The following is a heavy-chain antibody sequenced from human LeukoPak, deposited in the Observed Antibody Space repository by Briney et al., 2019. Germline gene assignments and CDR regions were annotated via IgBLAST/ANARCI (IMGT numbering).Heavy chain of an antibody. D-gene: IGHD3-22*01. CDR3: ARRPQYYYDSSGYFPFDY. CDR1: GGSFSGYY. Sequence: PSETLSLTCAVYGGSFSGYYWSWIRQPPGKGLEWIGEINHSGSTYYNPSLKSRVTISVDTSKNQFSLKLSSVTAADTAVYYCARRPQYYYDSSGYFPFDYWGQGTLVTVSS. CDR2: INHSGST. V-gene: IGHV4-34*01. J-gene: IGHJ4*02.